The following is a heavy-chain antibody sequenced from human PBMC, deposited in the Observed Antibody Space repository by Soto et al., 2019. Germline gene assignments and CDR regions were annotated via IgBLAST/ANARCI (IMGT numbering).Heavy chain of an antibody. CDR1: GGSISSGGYY. J-gene: IGHJ4*02. Sequence: SATLSLTCTVSGGSISSGGYYWSWIRQHPGKGLEWIGYIYYSGSTYYNPSLKSRVTISVDTSKNQFSLKLSSVTAADTAVYYCARDGVRYSSGLDYWGQGTLVTVSS. CDR3: ARDGVRYSSGLDY. D-gene: IGHD3-22*01. CDR2: IYYSGST. V-gene: IGHV4-31*03.